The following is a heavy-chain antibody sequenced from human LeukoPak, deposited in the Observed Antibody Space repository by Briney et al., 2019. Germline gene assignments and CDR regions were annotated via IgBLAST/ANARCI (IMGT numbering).Heavy chain of an antibody. Sequence: GGSLRLSCVASGFTFTKCAMSWIRQAPGKGLEWVAIITATGDTAYYADSVKGRFTISRDNSRNTVYMQMDSLRAEDTAIYYCAGNRKRDRDSPLEYWGQGTQGTGSP. V-gene: IGHV3-23*01. CDR2: ITATGDTA. D-gene: IGHD1-14*01. CDR3: AGNRKRDRDSPLEY. CDR1: GFTFTKCA. J-gene: IGHJ4*01.